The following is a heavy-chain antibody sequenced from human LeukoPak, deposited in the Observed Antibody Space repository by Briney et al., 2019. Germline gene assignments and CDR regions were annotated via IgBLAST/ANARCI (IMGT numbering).Heavy chain of an antibody. V-gene: IGHV1-2*02. CDR1: GYTFTGYY. CDR2: INPYSGGT. CDR3: ARLSQFGVLRFSYYMDV. D-gene: IGHD3-3*01. J-gene: IGHJ6*03. Sequence: EASVKVSCKASGYTFTGYYMHWVRQAPGQGLEWMGWINPYSGGTNYAQKFQGRVTMTRDTSISTAYMELSRLRSDDTAVYYCARLSQFGVLRFSYYMDVWGKGTTVTVSS.